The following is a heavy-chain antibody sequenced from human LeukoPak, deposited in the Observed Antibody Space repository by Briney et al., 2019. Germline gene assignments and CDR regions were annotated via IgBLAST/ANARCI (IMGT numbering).Heavy chain of an antibody. V-gene: IGHV3-53*01. D-gene: IGHD1-14*01. CDR1: VLIVIIND. CDR3: ARGVEPLAANTLAY. CDR2: LYSDGNT. Sequence: GGSLRLSCAPSVLIVIINDMIWVRQAPGKGLEWVSVLYSDGNTKYAESVQGRFTISKDNSKNTLYLEMNSLSPDDTAVYYCARGVEPLAANTLAYWGQGTLVTVSS. J-gene: IGHJ4*02.